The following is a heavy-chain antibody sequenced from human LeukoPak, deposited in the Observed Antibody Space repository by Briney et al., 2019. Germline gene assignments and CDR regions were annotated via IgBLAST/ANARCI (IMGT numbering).Heavy chain of an antibody. V-gene: IGHV3-30*04. CDR3: AREGLIGFDILTGPYYFDY. D-gene: IGHD3-9*01. CDR2: ISYDGSNK. J-gene: IGHJ4*02. Sequence: GRSLRLSCAASGFTFSSYAMHWVRQAPGKGLEWVAVISYDGSNKYYADSVKGRFTISRDNSKNTLYLQMNSLRAEDKAVYYCAREGLIGFDILTGPYYFDYRGQGTLVTVSS. CDR1: GFTFSSYA.